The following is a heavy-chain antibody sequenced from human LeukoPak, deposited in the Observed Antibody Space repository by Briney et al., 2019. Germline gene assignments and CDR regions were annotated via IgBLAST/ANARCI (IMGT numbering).Heavy chain of an antibody. D-gene: IGHD1-1*01. V-gene: IGHV3-23*01. Sequence: GGSLRLSCSASGFSFSTYAMSWVRQAPGKGLNGVSRITGTGSTTQYAESVKGRFTISRDNSRNTLYLQMNSLRVEDTAVHYCARQPNWNDLGRFDPWGQGTLVTVSS. CDR2: ITGTGSTT. CDR3: ARQPNWNDLGRFDP. J-gene: IGHJ5*02. CDR1: GFSFSTYA.